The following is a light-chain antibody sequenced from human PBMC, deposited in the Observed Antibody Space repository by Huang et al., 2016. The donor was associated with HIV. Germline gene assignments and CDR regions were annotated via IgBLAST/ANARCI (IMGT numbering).Light chain of an antibody. CDR2: DGA. V-gene: IGKV3-20*01. CDR3: HRYGAARWA. CDR1: QSLDKGF. J-gene: IGKJ1*01. Sequence: ELVLMQSPGTLSSSPGGAAVISCRASQSLDKGFLAWYRQKPGQDPELLIFDGAKRASDIPSKFVGRGSGTDFSLTINGHDPEEFAFCFCHRYGAARWAFGRGTGVEMK.